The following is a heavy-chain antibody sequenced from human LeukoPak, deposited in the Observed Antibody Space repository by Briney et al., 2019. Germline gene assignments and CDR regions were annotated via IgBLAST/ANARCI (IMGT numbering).Heavy chain of an antibody. CDR3: AREGYDSNGYPFFDI. D-gene: IGHD3-22*01. Sequence: SETLSLTCTVSGYSISSGYYWGWIRQPPGKGLEWIGSIYHSGSTYYNPSLKSRVTISVDTSKNQFSLKLSSVTAADTAVYYCAREGYDSNGYPFFDIWGQGTMVTASS. CDR1: GYSISSGYY. J-gene: IGHJ3*02. CDR2: IYHSGST. V-gene: IGHV4-38-2*02.